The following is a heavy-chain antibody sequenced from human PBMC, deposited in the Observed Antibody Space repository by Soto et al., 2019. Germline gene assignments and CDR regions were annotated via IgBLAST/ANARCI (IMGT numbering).Heavy chain of an antibody. CDR2: IIPIFGTA. Sequence: SVKVSCKASGGTFSSYAISWVRQAPGQGPEWMGGIIPIFGTANYAQKFQGRVTITADKSTSTAYMELSSLRSEDTAVYYCARGRGYSYGRWGSPNWGQGTLVTVSS. D-gene: IGHD5-18*01. CDR3: ARGRGYSYGRWGSPN. J-gene: IGHJ4*02. V-gene: IGHV1-69*06. CDR1: GGTFSSYA.